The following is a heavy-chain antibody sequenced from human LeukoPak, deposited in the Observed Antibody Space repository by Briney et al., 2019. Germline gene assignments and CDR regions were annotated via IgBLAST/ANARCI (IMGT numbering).Heavy chain of an antibody. V-gene: IGHV3-23*01. D-gene: IGHD1-26*01. CDR3: AKAEIGYSSPVDY. J-gene: IGHJ4*02. CDR1: GFTFTNFA. Sequence: GGSLRLSCAASGFTFTNFALGWVRQAPGKGLEWVSVISGSGLNTYYTDSVKGRFTISRDNSKNTLYLQMNSLRAEDTAVYYCAKAEIGYSSPVDYWGQGTLVTVSS. CDR2: ISGSGLNT.